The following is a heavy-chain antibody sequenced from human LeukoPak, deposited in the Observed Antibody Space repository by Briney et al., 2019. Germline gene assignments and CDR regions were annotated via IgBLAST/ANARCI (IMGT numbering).Heavy chain of an antibody. CDR2: ISSSGSTI. V-gene: IGHV3-48*03. CDR1: GFTFSSYE. Sequence: GGSLRLSCAASGFTFSSYEMNWVRQAPGKGLEWVSYISSSGSTIYYADSMKGRFTISRDNAKNSLYLQMNSLRAEDTAVYYCATTRRLRLDPAPEYFQHWGQGTLVTVSS. CDR3: ATTRRLRLDPAPEYFQH. J-gene: IGHJ1*01.